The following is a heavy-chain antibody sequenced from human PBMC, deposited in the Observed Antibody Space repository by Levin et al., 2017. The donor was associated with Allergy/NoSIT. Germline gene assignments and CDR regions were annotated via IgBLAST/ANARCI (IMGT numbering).Heavy chain of an antibody. CDR3: ARTLTMVSARGAFDI. Sequence: TGGSLRLSCAASGFTFSSYGMHWVRQAPGKGLEWVAVIWYDGSNKYYADSVKGRFTISRDNSKNTLYLQMNSLRAEDTAVYYCARTLTMVSARGAFDIWGQGTMVTVSS. J-gene: IGHJ3*02. CDR2: IWYDGSNK. V-gene: IGHV3-33*01. D-gene: IGHD3-10*01. CDR1: GFTFSSYG.